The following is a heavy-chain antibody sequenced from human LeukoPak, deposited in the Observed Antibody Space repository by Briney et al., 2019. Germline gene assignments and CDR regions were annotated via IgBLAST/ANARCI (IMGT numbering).Heavy chain of an antibody. CDR2: IYTSGST. CDR1: GGSISSSY. Sequence: SETLSLTCTVSGGSISSSYWSWFRQPAGKGLEWIGRIYTSGSTNYNPSLKSRVTMSVDTSKNQFSLKLSSVTAADTAVYYCAREMGLIAAAGTYYYGMGVWGQGTTVTVSS. D-gene: IGHD6-13*01. CDR3: AREMGLIAAAGTYYYGMGV. J-gene: IGHJ6*02. V-gene: IGHV4-4*07.